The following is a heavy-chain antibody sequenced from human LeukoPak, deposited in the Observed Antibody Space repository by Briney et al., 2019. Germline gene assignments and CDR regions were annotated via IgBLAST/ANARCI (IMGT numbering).Heavy chain of an antibody. V-gene: IGHV1-18*01. CDR1: GYTFTSYG. CDR2: ISAYNGNT. D-gene: IGHD1-7*01. CDR3: ARLNGKWGWNYEARPFYFDY. Sequence: GASVKVSCKASGYTFTSYGISWVRQAPGQGLEWMGWISAYNGNTNYAQKLQGRVTMTTDTSTSTAYMELRSLRSDDTAVYYCARLNGKWGWNYEARPFYFDYWGQGTLVTVSS. J-gene: IGHJ4*02.